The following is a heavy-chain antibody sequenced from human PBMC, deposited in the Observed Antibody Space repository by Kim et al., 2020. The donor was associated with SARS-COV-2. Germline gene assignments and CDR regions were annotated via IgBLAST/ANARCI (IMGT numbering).Heavy chain of an antibody. Sequence: SETLSLTCAVSGDSISSGTYTWNWIRQAPGKGLAWIGYIHHSGSTYNNPSLDTRVTISVDRSKNQFSLQLRSVTAADTAVYYCARGFCSETTCPDWFDTWGQGTLVTVSS. CDR3: ARGFCSETTCPDWFDT. CDR1: GDSISSGTYT. J-gene: IGHJ5*02. V-gene: IGHV4-30-2*01. D-gene: IGHD3-3*01. CDR2: IHHSGST.